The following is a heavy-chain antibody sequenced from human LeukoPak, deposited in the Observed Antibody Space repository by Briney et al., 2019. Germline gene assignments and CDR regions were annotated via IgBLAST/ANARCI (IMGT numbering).Heavy chain of an antibody. D-gene: IGHD1-26*01. CDR3: AKGGRWELVFDY. J-gene: IGHJ4*02. CDR1: GFTFSSYG. V-gene: IGHV3-33*06. CDR2: IWYDGSNK. Sequence: GGSLRLSCAASGFTFSSYGMHWVRQAPGKGLEWVAVIWYDGSNKYYADSVKGRFTISRDNSKNTLYLQMNSLRAEDTAVYYCAKGGRWELVFDYWGQGTLVTVSS.